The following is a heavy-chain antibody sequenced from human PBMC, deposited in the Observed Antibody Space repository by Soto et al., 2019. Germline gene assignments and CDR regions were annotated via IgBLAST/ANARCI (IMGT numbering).Heavy chain of an antibody. D-gene: IGHD2-15*01. CDR2: ISGSGDIT. CDR3: AKDSGSWRP. CDR1: GLTFSSYA. V-gene: IGHV3-23*01. Sequence: EVQLLESGGGLVKPGGSLRLSCEASGLTFSSYAMSWVRQPQGKGLDWVSAISGSGDITYYADSVKGRFTISRDNSKNTLYLQMNSLRAEDTAVYYCAKDSGSWRPWGQGTLVTVSS. J-gene: IGHJ5*02.